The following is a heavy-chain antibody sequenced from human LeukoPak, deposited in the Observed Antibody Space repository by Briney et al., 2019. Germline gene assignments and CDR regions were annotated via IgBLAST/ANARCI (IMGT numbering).Heavy chain of an antibody. Sequence: GGSLRLSCAASGFTFSTFAMTWVRQAPGKGLEWVSLISGSGGITYYADSVNGRFTISRDNSKNTLYLQMHSLRAEDTAVYYCAKDPGVVPAAIYWGQGTLVTVSS. CDR3: AKDPGVVPAAIY. V-gene: IGHV3-23*01. CDR2: ISGSGGIT. CDR1: GFTFSTFA. D-gene: IGHD2-2*01. J-gene: IGHJ4*02.